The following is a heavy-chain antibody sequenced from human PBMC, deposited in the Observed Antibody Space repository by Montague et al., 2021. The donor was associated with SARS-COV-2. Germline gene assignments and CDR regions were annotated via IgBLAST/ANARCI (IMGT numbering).Heavy chain of an antibody. D-gene: IGHD3-9*01. CDR1: GGSISSGSYY. CDR3: ARESLHLTGYYNDYFDY. J-gene: IGHJ4*02. CDR2: IYTSGST. Sequence: TLSLTCTVSGGSISSGSYYWNWIRQPAGKGLEWIGRIYTSGSTNYXXXLKRRVTISVDTSKNQFSLKLSSVTAADTAVYYCARESLHLTGYYNDYFDYWGQGTLVTVSS. V-gene: IGHV4-61*02.